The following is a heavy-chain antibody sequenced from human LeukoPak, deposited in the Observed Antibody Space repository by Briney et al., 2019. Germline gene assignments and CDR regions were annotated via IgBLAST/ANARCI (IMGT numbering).Heavy chain of an antibody. CDR1: GFTFSSYA. D-gene: IGHD3-16*01. CDR2: ISYDGSNK. CDR3: AKDRYGRITSLDY. V-gene: IGHV3-30*04. J-gene: IGHJ4*02. Sequence: GGSLRLSCAASGFTFSSYAMHWVRQAPGKGLEWVAVISYDGSNKYYADSVKGRFTISRDNSKNTLYLQMNSLRAEDTAVYYCAKDRYGRITSLDYWGQGTLVTVSS.